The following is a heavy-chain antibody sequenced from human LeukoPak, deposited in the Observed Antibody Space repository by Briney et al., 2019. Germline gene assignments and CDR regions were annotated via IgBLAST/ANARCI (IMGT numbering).Heavy chain of an antibody. V-gene: IGHV1-69*04. J-gene: IGHJ4*02. CDR2: IIPILGIA. D-gene: IGHD2-2*01. CDR1: GGTFSSYT. Sequence: GSSVKVSCKASGGTFSSYTISWVRQAPGQGLEWMGRIIPILGIANYAQKFQGRVTMTRDTSTSTVYMELSSLRSEDTAVYYCARDCSGSTSCNFDYWGQGTLVTVSS. CDR3: ARDCSGSTSCNFDY.